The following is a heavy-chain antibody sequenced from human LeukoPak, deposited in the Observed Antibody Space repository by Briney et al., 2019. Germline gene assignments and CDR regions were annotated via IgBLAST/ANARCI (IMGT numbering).Heavy chain of an antibody. V-gene: IGHV3-23*01. D-gene: IGHD3-22*01. Sequence: GGSLRLSCAASGFTFSSYAMSWVRQAPGKGLEWVSTISGSGGSTYYADSVKGRFTISRDNSKNTLYLEMNSLRAEDTAVYYCAKTKGGITMIVVVHFDYWGQGTLVTVSS. CDR1: GFTFSSYA. J-gene: IGHJ4*02. CDR3: AKTKGGITMIVVVHFDY. CDR2: ISGSGGST.